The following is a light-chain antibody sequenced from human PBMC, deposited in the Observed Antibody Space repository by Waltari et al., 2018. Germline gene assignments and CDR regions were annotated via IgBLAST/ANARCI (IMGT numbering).Light chain of an antibody. CDR1: QSINNY. CDR3: QQSYNNPRA. J-gene: IGKJ1*01. CDR2: PAS. V-gene: IGKV1-39*01. Sequence: DIHMTQSPSSLSASVGYRVAITCRTSQSINNYVNWYQQKPGQSPKLLIFPASTWQTGVPSRFSGSGYGTEFTLTISSLQPEDFGTDYGQQSYNNPRAVGQGTKVEIK.